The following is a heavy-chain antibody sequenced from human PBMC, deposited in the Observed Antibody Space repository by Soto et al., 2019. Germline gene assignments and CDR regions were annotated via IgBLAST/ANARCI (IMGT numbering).Heavy chain of an antibody. Sequence: EVQLLESGGGLVQPGGSLRLSCAASGFTFSSYAMSWVRQAPGKGLEWVSAISGSGGSTYYADSVKGRFTISRDNSKNALYMQMNSLTAEDTAVYYCANASSETFDWLLDYYYYYGMDVWGQGTTVTVSS. CDR3: ANASSETFDWLLDYYYYYGMDV. CDR2: ISGSGGST. D-gene: IGHD3-9*01. V-gene: IGHV3-23*01. J-gene: IGHJ6*02. CDR1: GFTFSSYA.